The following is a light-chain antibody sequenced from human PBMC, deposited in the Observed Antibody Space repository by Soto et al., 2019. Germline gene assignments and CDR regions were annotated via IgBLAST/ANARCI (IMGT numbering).Light chain of an antibody. J-gene: IGLJ2*01. V-gene: IGLV1-40*01. CDR2: GNT. Sequence: QSVLTQPPSVSGAPGQRVTISFTGSSSNIGAGYDVHWYQQLPGTAPKLLIFGNTNRPSGVPDRFSGSKSDTSASLAITGLQAEDEADYYCQSYDSSLNGVVFGGGTKLTVL. CDR3: QSYDSSLNGVV. CDR1: SSNIGAGYD.